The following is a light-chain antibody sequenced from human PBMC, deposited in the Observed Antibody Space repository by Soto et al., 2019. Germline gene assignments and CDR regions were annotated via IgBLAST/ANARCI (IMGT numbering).Light chain of an antibody. CDR1: QGISSY. CDR2: AAS. V-gene: IGKV1-8*01. J-gene: IGKJ3*01. Sequence: AIRMTQSPSSFSASTGDRVTITCRASQGISSYLAWYQQKPGKAPKLLIYAASTLQSGVPSRFSGSGSGIDFTLTISRLQSEDFATYYCQQYYSYPFTFGPGTKVDIK. CDR3: QQYYSYPFT.